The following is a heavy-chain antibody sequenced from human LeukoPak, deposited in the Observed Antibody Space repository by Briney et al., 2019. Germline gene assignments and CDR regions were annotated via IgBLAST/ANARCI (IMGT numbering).Heavy chain of an antibody. V-gene: IGHV3-9*01. Sequence: GGSLRLSCAASGFTFDDYAMHWVRQAPGKGLEWVSGISWNSGSIGYADSVKGRFTISRDDAKNSLYLQMNSLRAEDTAVYYCAELGITMIGGVWGKGTTVTISS. CDR2: ISWNSGSI. CDR1: GFTFDDYA. CDR3: AELGITMIGGV. J-gene: IGHJ6*04. D-gene: IGHD3-10*02.